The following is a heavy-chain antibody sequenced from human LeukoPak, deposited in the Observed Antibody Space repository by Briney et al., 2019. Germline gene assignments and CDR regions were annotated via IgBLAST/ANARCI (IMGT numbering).Heavy chain of an antibody. CDR2: ITSDGRTT. CDR1: GFIFSIHW. CDR3: VRALGAPHDD. D-gene: IGHD3-16*01. J-gene: IGHJ4*02. V-gene: IGHV3-74*01. Sequence: GGSLRLSCAASGFIFSIHWMHWVSQAPGKGLVWVSRITSDGRTTDYADSVKGRFTVSRDNAKNTLFLQMDSLTAEDTAVYYCVRALGAPHDDWGLGTLVTVS.